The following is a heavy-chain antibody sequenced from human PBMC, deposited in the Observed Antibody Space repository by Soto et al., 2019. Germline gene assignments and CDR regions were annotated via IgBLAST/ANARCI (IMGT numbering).Heavy chain of an antibody. J-gene: IGHJ5*02. V-gene: IGHV1-2*02. CDR1: GYTFTGYY. D-gene: IGHD6-19*01. Sequence: GASVKVSCKASGYTFTGYYMHWVRQAPGQGLEWMGWINPNSGGTNYAQKFQGRVTMTRDTSISTAYMELSRLRSDDTAVYYCARDPTPYSSGWFDPWGQGTLVTVSS. CDR3: ARDPTPYSSGWFDP. CDR2: INPNSGGT.